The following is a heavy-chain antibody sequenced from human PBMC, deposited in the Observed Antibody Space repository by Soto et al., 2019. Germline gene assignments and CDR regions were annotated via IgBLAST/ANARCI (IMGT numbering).Heavy chain of an antibody. CDR2: ISWNRGSI. CDR3: AKEEGSAVAGWERYRTLFDY. J-gene: IGHJ4*02. D-gene: IGHD6-19*01. V-gene: IGHV3-9*01. Sequence: EVQLVESGGGLVQPGRSLRLSCAASGFTFDDYAMHWVRQAPGKGLEWVSGISWNRGSIGYADSVKGRLTISRDNAKNCLNLPMNGPRAADTVLYYCAKEEGSAVAGWERYRTLFDYWGWGTLVVVCS. CDR1: GFTFDDYA.